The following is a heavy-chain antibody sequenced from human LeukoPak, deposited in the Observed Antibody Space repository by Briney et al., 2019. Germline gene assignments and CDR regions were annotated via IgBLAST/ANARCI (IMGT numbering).Heavy chain of an antibody. CDR3: VRGTGY. V-gene: IGHV3-64D*06. CDR2: ISSNGDNT. J-gene: IGHJ4*02. Sequence: GGSLRLSCSVSGFTFSTYVMPWVRQAPGKGLEYVSAISSNGDNTYYADSVKGRFTISRDNSKNTLYLQMSSLRADDTAVYYCVRGTGYWGQGTLVTVSS. CDR1: GFTFSTYV.